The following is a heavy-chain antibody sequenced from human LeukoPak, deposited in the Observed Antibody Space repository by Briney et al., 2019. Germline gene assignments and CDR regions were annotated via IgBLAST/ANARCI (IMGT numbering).Heavy chain of an antibody. J-gene: IGHJ6*03. V-gene: IGHV1-58*02. CDR2: IVVGSGNT. CDR1: GFTFTSSA. CDR3: ATLSPRMTTVTARDYYYMDV. Sequence: ASVKVSCKASGFTFTSSAMQWVRQARGQRLEWIGWIVVGSGNTNYAQKFQGRVTITTDESTSTAYMELSSLRSEDTAVYYCATLSPRMTTVTARDYYYMDVWGKGTTVTVSS. D-gene: IGHD4-17*01.